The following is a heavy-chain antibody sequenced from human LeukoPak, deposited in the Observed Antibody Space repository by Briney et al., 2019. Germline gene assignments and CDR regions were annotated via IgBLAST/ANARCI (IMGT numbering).Heavy chain of an antibody. Sequence: ASVKVSRKASGGTFSSYAISWVRQAPGQGLEWMGRIIPILGIANYAQKFQGRVTITADKSTSTAYMELSSLRSEDTAVYYCARGLYYYGSGGYGPYYYYYGMDVWGQGTTVTVSS. CDR2: IIPILGIA. D-gene: IGHD3-10*01. CDR1: GGTFSSYA. CDR3: ARGLYYYGSGGYGPYYYYYGMDV. V-gene: IGHV1-69*04. J-gene: IGHJ6*02.